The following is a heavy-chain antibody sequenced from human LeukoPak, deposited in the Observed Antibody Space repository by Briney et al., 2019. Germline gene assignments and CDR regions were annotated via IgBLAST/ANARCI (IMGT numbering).Heavy chain of an antibody. V-gene: IGHV3-48*03. CDR2: ISSSGGII. Sequence: PGGSLRLSCAASGFTFSSYEMNWVRQAPGKGLEWVAYISSSGGIIYYADSVKGRFTISRDNAKNTLYLQMNSLRAEDTAVYYCAKDSSADDSSGYSYYFDYWGQGTLVTVSS. CDR1: GFTFSSYE. D-gene: IGHD3-22*01. J-gene: IGHJ4*02. CDR3: AKDSSADDSSGYSYYFDY.